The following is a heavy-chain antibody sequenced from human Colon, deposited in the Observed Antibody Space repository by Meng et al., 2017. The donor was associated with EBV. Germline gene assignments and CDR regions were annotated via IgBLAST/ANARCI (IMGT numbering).Heavy chain of an antibody. CDR3: ASLYGDSSVWYLDL. V-gene: IGHV4-31*03. Sequence: QVQLQGSGPGLVKPSQTLSLTCSFPGGSISSGNHYWSWIRQHPGKGLEYIGYIYYSGSTYYNPSLKSRVIISVDTSKNQFSLRLNSVTAADTAVYYCASLYGDSSVWYLDLWGRGTLVTVSS. CDR2: IYYSGST. J-gene: IGHJ2*01. CDR1: GGSISSGNHY. D-gene: IGHD4-17*01.